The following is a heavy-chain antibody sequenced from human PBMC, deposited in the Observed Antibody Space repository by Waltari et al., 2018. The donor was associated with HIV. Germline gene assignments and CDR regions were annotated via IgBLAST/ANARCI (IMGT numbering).Heavy chain of an antibody. V-gene: IGHV3-53*02. CDR2: LYGEGSA. D-gene: IGHD3-3*01. CDR3: VSGIRYYAP. J-gene: IGHJ5*02. Sequence: EVQLVQSGGGVVSPEESLRLSCAVSGTRVSENYVSWMRQAAGRGLELVAVLYGEGSAYYADSVEGRFVVSRDKAKNMLFLQMDYPRGADSANYFCVSGIRYYAPWGQGVLVSVS. CDR1: GTRVSENY.